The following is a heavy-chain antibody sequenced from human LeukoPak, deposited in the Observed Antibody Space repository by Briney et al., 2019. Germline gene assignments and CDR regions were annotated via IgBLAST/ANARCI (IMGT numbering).Heavy chain of an antibody. Sequence: GGSLRLSCAASGFTFSNYNMNWVRQAPGRGLEWLSYISRDSSPIYYADSVRGGFTTSRDNARNSLYLQMNSLRDEDTAVYYCARDLVSCWLHYWGQGTLVIVSS. D-gene: IGHD2-2*01. V-gene: IGHV3-48*02. CDR3: ARDLVSCWLHY. CDR2: ISRDSSPI. CDR1: GFTFSNYN. J-gene: IGHJ4*02.